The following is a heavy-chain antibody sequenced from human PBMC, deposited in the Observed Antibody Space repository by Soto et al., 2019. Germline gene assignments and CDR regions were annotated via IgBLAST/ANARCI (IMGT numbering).Heavy chain of an antibody. Sequence: EVQLVESGGGLVQPGGSLRLSCGASGFTFDDYVMHWVRQAPGKGLEWVSGISWKSGTIGYADSVQGRFTISRDNAKNSLYLQMSSLRTEDTAFYYCAKDMSARSDSWLNWFDPWGQGTLVTVSS. CDR1: GFTFDDYV. J-gene: IGHJ5*02. D-gene: IGHD2-2*01. V-gene: IGHV3-9*01. CDR2: ISWKSGTI. CDR3: AKDMSARSDSWLNWFDP.